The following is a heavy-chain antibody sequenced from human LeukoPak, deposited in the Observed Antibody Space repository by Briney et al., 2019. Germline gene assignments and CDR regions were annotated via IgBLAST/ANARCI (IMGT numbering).Heavy chain of an antibody. CDR3: ALGGYSYGLYYGMDV. CDR2: IIPILGTA. Sequence: SVKVSCKASGGTFSSYAISWVRQAPGQGLEWMGGIIPILGTANYAQKFQGRVTITADESTSTAYMELSSLRSEDTAVYYCALGGYSYGLYYGMDVWGQGTTVTVSS. J-gene: IGHJ6*02. V-gene: IGHV1-69*01. CDR1: GGTFSSYA. D-gene: IGHD5-18*01.